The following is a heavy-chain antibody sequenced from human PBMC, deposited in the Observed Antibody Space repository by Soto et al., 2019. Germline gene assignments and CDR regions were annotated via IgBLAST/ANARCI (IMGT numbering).Heavy chain of an antibody. D-gene: IGHD2-21*02. J-gene: IGHJ6*03. CDR2: INSDGRTI. Sequence: EVQLVESGGGLVQPGGSQRLSCATSGFTFVSYWMHWVRQAPGKGLVWVSRINSDGRTISSADSVKGRFSISRDNTKNTLYMQMNSLRDEDAAVYYCSRTPRGDNRAYYSHYYRDVWGKGTPVTVSS. CDR3: SRTPRGDNRAYYSHYYRDV. V-gene: IGHV3-74*01. CDR1: GFTFVSYW.